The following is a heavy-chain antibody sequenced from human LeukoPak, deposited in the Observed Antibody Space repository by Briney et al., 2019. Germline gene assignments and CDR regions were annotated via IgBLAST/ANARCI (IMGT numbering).Heavy chain of an antibody. CDR1: GFTISNYG. V-gene: IGHV3-23*01. CDR3: AKGPSGITWFDP. J-gene: IGHJ5*02. CDR2: ISDSGGRI. D-gene: IGHD3-10*01. Sequence: GGSLRLSCAASGFTISNYGMNWVRQAPGKGLQWVSSISDSGGRIYYADSVRGRFTISRDNSKNTLYLQMNSLRVEDTAVYYCAKGPSGITWFDPWGQGTLVTVSS.